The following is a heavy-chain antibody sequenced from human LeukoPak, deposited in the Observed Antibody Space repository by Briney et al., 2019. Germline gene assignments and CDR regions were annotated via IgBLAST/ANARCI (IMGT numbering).Heavy chain of an antibody. CDR3: ARQRDSSGYYERWSDP. CDR2: IYYSGST. V-gene: IGHV4-39*01. CDR1: GGSISSSSYY. Sequence: PSETLSLTCTVSGGSISSSSYYWGWIRQPPGKGLEWIGSIYYSGSTYYNPSLKSRVTISVDTSKNQFSLKLSSVTAADTAVYYCARQRDSSGYYERWSDPWGQGTLVTVSS. D-gene: IGHD3-22*01. J-gene: IGHJ5*02.